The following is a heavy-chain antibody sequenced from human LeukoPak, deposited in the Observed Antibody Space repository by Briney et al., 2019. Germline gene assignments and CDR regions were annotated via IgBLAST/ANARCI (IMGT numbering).Heavy chain of an antibody. Sequence: PGGSLRLSCAASGFTFGDYAMHWFRQAPGKGLEWVSLIRGDGGSTYYADSVKGRFTISRDNNKNSLYLQMNSLRTEDTAFYYCAKDIGGYSYAADYWGQGTLVTVSS. CDR2: IRGDGGST. CDR3: AKDIGGYSYAADY. D-gene: IGHD5-18*01. J-gene: IGHJ4*02. CDR1: GFTFGDYA. V-gene: IGHV3-43*02.